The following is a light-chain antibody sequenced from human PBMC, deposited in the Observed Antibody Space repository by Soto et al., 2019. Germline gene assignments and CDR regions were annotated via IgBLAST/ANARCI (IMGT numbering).Light chain of an antibody. V-gene: IGLV3-1*01. Sequence: SYELTQPPSVSVSPGQTATITCSGDKLGNKYASWYQQKPGQSPVLVIYQDSERPSGIPERFSGSNSGNTATLTISGTQAMDEADYYCQTWDSSVLFAGGTKLTVL. CDR3: QTWDSSVL. CDR2: QDS. J-gene: IGLJ2*01. CDR1: KLGNKY.